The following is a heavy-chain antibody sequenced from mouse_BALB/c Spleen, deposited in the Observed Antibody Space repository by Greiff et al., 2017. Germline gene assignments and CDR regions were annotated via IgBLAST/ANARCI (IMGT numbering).Heavy chain of an antibody. D-gene: IGHD1-1*01. CDR1: GFTFTDYY. V-gene: IGHV7-3*02. CDR2: IRNKANGYTT. CDR3: ARGGYYAFDV. J-gene: IGHJ1*01. Sequence: EVHLVESGGGLVQPGGSLRLSCATSGFTFTDYYMSWVRQPPGKALEWLGFIRNKANGYTTEYSASVKGRFTISRDNSQSILYLQMNTLRAEDSATYYCARGGYYAFDVWGAGTTVTVSS.